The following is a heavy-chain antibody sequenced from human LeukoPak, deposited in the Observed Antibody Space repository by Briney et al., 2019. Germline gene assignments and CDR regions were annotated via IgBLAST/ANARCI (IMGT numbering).Heavy chain of an antibody. Sequence: GESLRLSCAASGFTFSGSAMHWVRQASGKGLEWVGRIRSKANSYATAYAASVKGRFTISRDDSKNTAYLQMNSLKTEDTAVYYCTRHIVGASYYYGMDVWGQGTTVTVSS. V-gene: IGHV3-73*01. D-gene: IGHD1-26*01. CDR2: IRSKANSYAT. J-gene: IGHJ6*02. CDR3: TRHIVGASYYYGMDV. CDR1: GFTFSGSA.